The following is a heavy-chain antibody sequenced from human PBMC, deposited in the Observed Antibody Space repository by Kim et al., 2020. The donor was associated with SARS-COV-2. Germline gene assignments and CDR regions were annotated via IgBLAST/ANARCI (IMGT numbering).Heavy chain of an antibody. J-gene: IGHJ6*02. CDR3: ARTASLECSPYGMDV. CDR1: AFTFSNYA. V-gene: IGHV3-64*01. CDR2: ISSSGGST. Sequence: GGSLRLSCAASAFTFSNYAMHWVRQAPGKGLEYVSGISSSGGSTIYANSVKGRFTISRDNSKNTLYLQMGSLRPEDRAVYYCARTASLECSPYGMDVWG. D-gene: IGHD3-3*01.